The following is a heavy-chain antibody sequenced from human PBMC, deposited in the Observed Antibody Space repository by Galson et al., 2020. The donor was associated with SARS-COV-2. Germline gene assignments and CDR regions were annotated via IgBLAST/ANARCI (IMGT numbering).Heavy chain of an antibody. J-gene: IGHJ4*02. V-gene: IGHV3-74*01. D-gene: IGHD6-19*01. CDR3: ARERTSGWSDFDY. Sequence: TGGSLRLSCSASGFTFSSYWMHWVRQAPGKGLVWVSRINSDGSSTYYADSGKGRFTISRDNAKSTLYLQMNSLRAEDTAVYYCARERTSGWSDFDYWGQGTLVTVSS. CDR2: INSDGSST. CDR1: GFTFSSYW.